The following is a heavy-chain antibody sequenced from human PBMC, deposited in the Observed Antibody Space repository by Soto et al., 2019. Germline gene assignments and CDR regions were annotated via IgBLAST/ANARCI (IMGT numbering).Heavy chain of an antibody. Sequence: ASVKVSCKASGYSCRSYGIQWVPQAPGQSLEWMGWINVDNGDTKYSQNFQDRVTIIRDTSASTVYMELSSLRTEDTAVYYCARVGLKYLRWFDPWGQGSLVTVSS. J-gene: IGHJ5*02. V-gene: IGHV1-3*01. D-gene: IGHD2-2*01. CDR2: INVDNGDT. CDR1: GYSCRSYG. CDR3: ARVGLKYLRWFDP.